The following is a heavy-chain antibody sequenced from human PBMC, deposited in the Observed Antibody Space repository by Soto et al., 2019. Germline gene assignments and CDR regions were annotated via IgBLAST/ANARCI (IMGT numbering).Heavy chain of an antibody. D-gene: IGHD3-22*01. V-gene: IGHV3-74*01. CDR3: ARAPLYDSRAVSG. J-gene: IGHJ4*02. CDR1: GFTFSSYW. CDR2: INSDGSST. Sequence: GGSLRLSCAASGFTFSSYWMHWVRQAPGKGLVWVSRINSDGSSTSYADSVKGRFTISRDNAKNTLYLQMNSLRAEDTAVYYCARAPLYDSRAVSGWGQGTLVTVSS.